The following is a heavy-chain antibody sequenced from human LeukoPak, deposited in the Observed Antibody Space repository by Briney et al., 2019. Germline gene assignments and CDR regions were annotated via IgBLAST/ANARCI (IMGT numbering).Heavy chain of an antibody. J-gene: IGHJ3*02. CDR2: INSDGSST. CDR1: GFTFSSYW. Sequence: GGSLRLSCAASGFTFSSYWMHWVRQGPGKGLVWVSRINSDGSSTNYADSVKGRFTISRDNAKNTLYLQMNSLRAEDTAVYYCARNSSAYYGGDDAFDIWGQGTMVTVSS. D-gene: IGHD3-22*01. V-gene: IGHV3-74*01. CDR3: ARNSSAYYGGDDAFDI.